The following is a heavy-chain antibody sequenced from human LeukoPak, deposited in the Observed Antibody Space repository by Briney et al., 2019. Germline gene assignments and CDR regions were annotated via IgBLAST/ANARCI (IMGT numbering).Heavy chain of an antibody. CDR3: ARQRGIVGATRYWYFDL. J-gene: IGHJ2*01. V-gene: IGHV3-7*01. CDR2: IKQDGTEK. Sequence: GGSLRLSCAASGFTFSSYWMTWVRQAPGKGLEWVANIKQDGTEKYYVDSVKGRFTISRDNAKNSLYLQMNSLRAEDTAVYYCARQRGIVGATRYWYFDLWGRGTLVTVSS. CDR1: GFTFSSYW. D-gene: IGHD1-26*01.